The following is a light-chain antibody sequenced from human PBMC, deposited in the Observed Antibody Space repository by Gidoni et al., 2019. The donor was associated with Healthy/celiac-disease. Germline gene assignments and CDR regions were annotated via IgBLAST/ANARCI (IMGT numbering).Light chain of an antibody. CDR1: QSVSSSY. CDR3: QQYGSSPT. CDR2: GAS. V-gene: IGKV3-20*01. J-gene: IGKJ3*01. Sequence: DIVLTQSPGTLSLYPGEGATLTCRASQSVSSSYLAWYQQKPGQAPRLLIYGASSRATGIPDRFSGSGSGTDFTLTISRLEPEDFAVYYCQQYGSSPTFGPGTKVDIK.